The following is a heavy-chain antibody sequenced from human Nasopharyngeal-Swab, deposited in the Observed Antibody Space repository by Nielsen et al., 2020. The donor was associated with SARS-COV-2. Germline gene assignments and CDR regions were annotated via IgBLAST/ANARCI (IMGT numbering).Heavy chain of an antibody. Sequence: ASVKVSCKASGFTFNQYYMHWVRQAPGQGLEWMGVITPSGGAINYARKFRGRVTMTRDPSTSTVYLDLSSLKSEDTAVYFCASEPGGMAAPGKHFDPWGQGTLVTVSS. D-gene: IGHD6-13*01. CDR3: ASEPGGMAAPGKHFDP. CDR2: ITPSGGAI. CDR1: GFTFNQYY. V-gene: IGHV1-46*02. J-gene: IGHJ5*02.